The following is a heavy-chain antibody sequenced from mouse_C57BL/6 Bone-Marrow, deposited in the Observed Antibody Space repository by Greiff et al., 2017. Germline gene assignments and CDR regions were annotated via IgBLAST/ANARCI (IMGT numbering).Heavy chain of an antibody. CDR2: IDPSDSYT. J-gene: IGHJ2*01. CDR3: AREGLRRGFDY. Sequence: QVQLQQPGAELVMPGASVKLSCKASGYTFTSYWMHWVKQRPGQGLEWIGEIDPSDSYTNYNQKFKGKSTLTVDKSSSTAYMQLSSLTSEDSAVYYCAREGLRRGFDYWGQGTTPTVSS. CDR1: GYTFTSYW. V-gene: IGHV1-69*01. D-gene: IGHD2-4*01.